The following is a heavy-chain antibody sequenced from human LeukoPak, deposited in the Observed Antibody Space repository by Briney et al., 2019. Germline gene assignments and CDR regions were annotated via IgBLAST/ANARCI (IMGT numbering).Heavy chain of an antibody. CDR3: AKAPVTTCSGAYCYPFDY. V-gene: IGHV3-23*01. D-gene: IGHD2-15*01. CDR1: GFTLSSYA. Sequence: PGGSLRLSCAASGFTLSSYAMSWVRQGPGKGLEWVSAISISGNTYHADSVKGRFTISRDSSKYTLYLQMNSLRAEDAAVYYCAKAPVTTCSGAYCYPFDYWGQGTLVTVSS. J-gene: IGHJ4*02. CDR2: ISISGNT.